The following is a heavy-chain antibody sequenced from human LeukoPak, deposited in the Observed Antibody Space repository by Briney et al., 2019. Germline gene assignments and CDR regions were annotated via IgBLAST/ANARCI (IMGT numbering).Heavy chain of an antibody. J-gene: IGHJ4*02. CDR3: ARDVPGSGVNLDF. V-gene: IGHV4-4*02. CDR2: IYHSGTT. CDR1: GGSIGDSYW. Sequence: SETLSLTCAVSGGSIGDSYWWTWVRQTPGKGLEWIGEIYHSGTTNYNPSLKGRVTISLDKSKNQFSLKLSSMTAADTAVYYCARDVPGSGVNLDFWGQGTLVTVSS. D-gene: IGHD3-10*01.